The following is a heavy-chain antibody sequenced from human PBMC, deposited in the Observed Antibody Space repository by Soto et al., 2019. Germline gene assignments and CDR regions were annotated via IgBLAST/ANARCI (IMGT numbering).Heavy chain of an antibody. Sequence: GGSLRLSCAASGFTFSSYAMHWVRQAPGKGLEWVAVISYDGSNKYYADSVKGRFTISRDNSKNTLYLQMNSLRAEDTAVYYCARDRPATYYDILTGYYFDYWGQGTLVTVSS. V-gene: IGHV3-30-3*01. J-gene: IGHJ4*02. CDR3: ARDRPATYYDILTGYYFDY. CDR2: ISYDGSNK. D-gene: IGHD3-9*01. CDR1: GFTFSSYA.